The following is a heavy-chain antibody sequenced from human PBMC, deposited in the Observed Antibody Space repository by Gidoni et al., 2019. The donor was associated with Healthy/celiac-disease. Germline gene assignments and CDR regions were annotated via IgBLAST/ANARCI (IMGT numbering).Heavy chain of an antibody. J-gene: IGHJ4*02. CDR2: IVGSVGST. D-gene: IGHD5-12*01. Sequence: EVQLLESGGGLVQPGGSLRLSCAASGFTFSSYAMSWVRQAPGKGLEWVSAIVGSVGSTYYADSVKGRFTISRDNSKNTLYLQMNSLRAEDTAVYYCAKVNDGYIRNYYFDYWGQGTLVTVSS. CDR3: AKVNDGYIRNYYFDY. CDR1: GFTFSSYA. V-gene: IGHV3-23*01.